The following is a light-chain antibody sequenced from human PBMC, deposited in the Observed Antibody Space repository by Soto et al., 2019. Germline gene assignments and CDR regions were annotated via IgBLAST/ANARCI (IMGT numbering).Light chain of an antibody. J-gene: IGKJ4*01. CDR1: QDISNY. Sequence: DIQMTQSPSSLSASVGDRVTITCQASQDISNYLNWYQQKPGKAPKLLIYDASNLATGVPARFSGSGSGTDFTFTISSLQPEDIATYHCQQYDNRPLTFGGGTKVEIK. CDR3: QQYDNRPLT. V-gene: IGKV1-33*01. CDR2: DAS.